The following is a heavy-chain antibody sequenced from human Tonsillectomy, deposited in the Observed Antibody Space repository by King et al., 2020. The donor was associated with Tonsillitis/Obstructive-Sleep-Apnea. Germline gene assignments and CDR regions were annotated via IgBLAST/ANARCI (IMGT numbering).Heavy chain of an antibody. Sequence: QLQESGPGLVKPSETLSLTCTVSGGSISSYYWSWIRQPPGKGLEWIGNIYYIWSSNYNPSLKSRVTISLDTSKNQFSLKLSSVTAADTAVYFCARGGDIWSGYSLDYWGQGTLVTVSS. CDR3: ARGGDIWSGYSLDY. V-gene: IGHV4-59*01. J-gene: IGHJ4*02. D-gene: IGHD3-3*01. CDR1: GGSISSYY. CDR2: IYYIWSS.